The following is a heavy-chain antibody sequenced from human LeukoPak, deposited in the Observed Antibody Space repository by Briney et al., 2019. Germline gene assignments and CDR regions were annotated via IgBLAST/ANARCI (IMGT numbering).Heavy chain of an antibody. D-gene: IGHD4-17*01. CDR1: GVSFNGHH. V-gene: IGHV4-34*01. CDR3: ARGTTVTTFQAGTYYYYYIDV. J-gene: IGHJ6*03. Sequence: PSETLSLTCAVYGVSFNGHHWTWIRQAPGKGLEWVGEIKHSGRTNYNPSLKSRVTISVDTSKNHFSPKLSSVTAADTALYYCARGTTVTTFQAGTYYYYYIDVWGKGTTVAVSS. CDR2: IKHSGRT.